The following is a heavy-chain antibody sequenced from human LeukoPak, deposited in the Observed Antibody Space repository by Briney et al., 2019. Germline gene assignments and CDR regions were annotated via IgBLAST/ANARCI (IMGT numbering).Heavy chain of an antibody. J-gene: IGHJ4*02. D-gene: IGHD3-22*01. CDR3: ARGLSNYYDSSGYYYFDY. Sequence: LRLSCAASGFTFDDYAMHWVRQPPGKGLEWIGYIYHSGSTYYNTSLKSRVTISVDRSKNQFSLKLSSVTAADTAVYYCARGLSNYYDSSGYYYFDYWGQGTLVTVSS. CDR1: GFTFDDYA. CDR2: IYHSGST. V-gene: IGHV4-30-2*01.